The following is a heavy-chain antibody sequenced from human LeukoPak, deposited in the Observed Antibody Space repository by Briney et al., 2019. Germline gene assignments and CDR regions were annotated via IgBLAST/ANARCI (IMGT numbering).Heavy chain of an antibody. CDR3: ASSVGYSSSWYRRRRGNWFDP. J-gene: IGHJ5*02. D-gene: IGHD6-13*01. V-gene: IGHV4-59*12. CDR2: IYYTGST. CDR1: GGSISSYY. Sequence: SETLSLTCTISGGSISSYYWSWIRQPPGKGLEWIGYIYYTGSTNHNPSLKSRVTISVDTSKNQFSLKLSSVTAADTAVYYCASSVGYSSSWYRRRRGNWFDPWGQGTLVTVSS.